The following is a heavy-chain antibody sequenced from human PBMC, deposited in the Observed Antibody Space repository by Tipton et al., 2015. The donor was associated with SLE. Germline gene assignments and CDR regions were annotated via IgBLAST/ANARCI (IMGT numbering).Heavy chain of an antibody. V-gene: IGHV3-23*03. Sequence: SLRLSCAASGFTFNKYAVSWVRQAPGKGLEWVSVIYSGGSSTYYADSVQGRFTISRDFSKNTLYLQMNNLRAEDTAVYYCAKQRSYYISSYFDSGGQGTPVTVSS. CDR3: AKQRSYYISSYFDS. CDR1: GFTFNKYA. D-gene: IGHD3-10*01. CDR2: IYSGGSST. J-gene: IGHJ4*02.